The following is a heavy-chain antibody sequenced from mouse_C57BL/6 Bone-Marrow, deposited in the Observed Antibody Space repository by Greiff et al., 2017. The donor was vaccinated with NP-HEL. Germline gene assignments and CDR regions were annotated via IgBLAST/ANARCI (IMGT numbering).Heavy chain of an antibody. CDR2: INPNNGGT. D-gene: IGHD1-1*01. V-gene: IGHV1-22*01. J-gene: IGHJ1*03. CDR3: ARRYYGSSHWYFDV. CDR1: GYTFTDYN. Sequence: VHVKQSGPELVKPGASVKMSCKASGYTFTDYNMHWVKQSHGKSLEWIGYINPNNGGTSYNQKFKGKATLTVNKSSSTAYMELRSLTSEDSAVYYCARRYYGSSHWYFDVWGTGTTVTVSS.